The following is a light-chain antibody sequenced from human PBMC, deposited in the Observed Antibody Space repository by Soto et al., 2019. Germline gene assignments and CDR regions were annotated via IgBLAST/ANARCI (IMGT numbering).Light chain of an antibody. V-gene: IGLV4-69*01. J-gene: IGLJ3*02. Sequence: QLVLTQSPSASASLGASVKLTCTLSSGHSNYAIAWHQQQPEKGPRYLMKLNSDGSHSKGDGIPDRFSGFSSGAERYLTISSLQSEDEADYYCQTWGTGRVFGGGTKLTVL. CDR1: SGHSNYA. CDR3: QTWGTGRV. CDR2: LNSDGSH.